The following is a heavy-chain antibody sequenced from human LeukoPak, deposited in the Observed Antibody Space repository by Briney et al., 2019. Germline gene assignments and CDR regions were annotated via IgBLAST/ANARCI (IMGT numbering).Heavy chain of an antibody. J-gene: IGHJ3*02. D-gene: IGHD3-10*01. CDR1: GFTFSSYA. CDR3: AKDLGRGSGNAFDI. Sequence: PGGSLRLSCAASGFTFSSYAMSWVRQAPGKGMEWVSAISGSGGSTYYADSVKGRFTISRDNSKNTLYLQINSLRAEDTAVYYCAKDLGRGSGNAFDIWGQGTMVTVSS. V-gene: IGHV3-23*01. CDR2: ISGSGGST.